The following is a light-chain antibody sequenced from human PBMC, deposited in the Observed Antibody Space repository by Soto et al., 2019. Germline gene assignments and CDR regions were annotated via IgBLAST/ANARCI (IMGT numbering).Light chain of an antibody. CDR1: QSLLYSNGYNY. CDR2: WGS. CDR3: MQALQTPVT. J-gene: IGKJ5*01. V-gene: IGKV2-28*01. Sequence: DIVMTQSPLSLPVTPGEPASISCRSSQSLLYSNGYNYLDWYLQKPGQSPQLLIYWGSNRASGVPDRFSGSGSGTDFTLKISRVEAEDVGIYYCMQALQTPVTFGQGTRLEIK.